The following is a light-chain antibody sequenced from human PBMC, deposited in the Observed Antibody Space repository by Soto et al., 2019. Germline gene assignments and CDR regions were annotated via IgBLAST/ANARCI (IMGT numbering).Light chain of an antibody. J-gene: IGKJ1*01. CDR2: GAS. CDR3: QQYNNWPTGT. CDR1: QSVSSN. Sequence: VISQSAATLSVSNGERATLSCSASQSVSSNLAWYQQKPGQAPRLLIYGASTRATGIPARFSGSGSGTEFTLTISSLQSEDFAVYYCQQYNNWPTGTFGQGTKVDI. V-gene: IGKV3-15*01.